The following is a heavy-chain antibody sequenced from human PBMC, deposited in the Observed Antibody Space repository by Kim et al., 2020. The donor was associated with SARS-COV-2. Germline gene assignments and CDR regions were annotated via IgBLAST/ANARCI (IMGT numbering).Heavy chain of an antibody. D-gene: IGHD5-18*01. CDR1: GFTFSNAW. V-gene: IGHV3-15*01. Sequence: GGSLRLSCAASGFTFSNAWLSWVRQAPGKGLDWVGRIKSNTDGGTTDYAAPMKGRFTISRDDSKHTLYLQMNSLKTEDTAVYYCTTDPILLGQLWTEFDYWGQGTLVTVFS. J-gene: IGHJ4*02. CDR3: TTDPILLGQLWTEFDY. CDR2: IKSNTDGGTT.